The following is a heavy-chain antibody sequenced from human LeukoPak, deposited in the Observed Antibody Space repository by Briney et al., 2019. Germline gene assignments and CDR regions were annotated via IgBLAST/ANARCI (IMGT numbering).Heavy chain of an antibody. V-gene: IGHV3-30*04. CDR1: GFTFSSYA. CDR3: AKATGNLGN. CDR2: ISYDGSNK. Sequence: GGSLRLSCAASGFTFSSYAMHWVRQAPGKGLEWVAVISYDGSNKYGDSVKGRFTISRDKSKNTLYLQMNSLTAEDTVTYYCAKATGNLGNWGQGTLVTVSS. D-gene: IGHD1-1*01. J-gene: IGHJ4*02.